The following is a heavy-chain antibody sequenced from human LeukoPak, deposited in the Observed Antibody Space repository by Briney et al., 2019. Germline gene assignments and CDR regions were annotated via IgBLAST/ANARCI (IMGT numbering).Heavy chain of an antibody. Sequence: PSETLSLTGDVSGVSFSTYYWSWIRQSPEKGLEWIGEVNHNRYTNLNPSPKSRVTISVDTSKNQFSLKLSSVTAAETAVYYCARQLYGSYYWGQGTLVTVSS. J-gene: IGHJ4*02. D-gene: IGHD4-17*01. CDR2: VNHNRYT. V-gene: IGHV4-34*01. CDR3: ARQLYGSYY. CDR1: GVSFSTYY.